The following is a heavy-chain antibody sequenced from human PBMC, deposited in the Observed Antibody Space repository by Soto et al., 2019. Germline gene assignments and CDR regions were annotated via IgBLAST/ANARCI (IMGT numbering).Heavy chain of an antibody. Sequence: QITLNESGPTLVKPTQTLTLTCTFSGFSLSTRGVGVGWIRQPPGKALEWLALLYWDDDERYSPSLMSRLTITKDTSKNPVFLTMTHVDPVDTATYSCAHRPRGFTYFFDYWGQGTLVTVSS. CDR3: AHRPRGFTYFFDY. CDR2: LYWDDDE. J-gene: IGHJ4*02. V-gene: IGHV2-5*02. CDR1: GFSLSTRGVG.